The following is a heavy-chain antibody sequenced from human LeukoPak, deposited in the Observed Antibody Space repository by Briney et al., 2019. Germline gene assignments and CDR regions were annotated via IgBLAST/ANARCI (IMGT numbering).Heavy chain of an antibody. V-gene: IGHV1-2*06. J-gene: IGHJ4*02. CDR3: ARDVPFDY. CDR1: GYPFAGYY. Sequence: APVKVSCKTSGYPFAGYYIHWIRQAPGQGLEWMGRINPNGGGTDYAQRFQGRVTMTSDTSISRAYMELNRLTSDDTAIYYCARDVPFDYWGQGTLVTVSS. D-gene: IGHD6-6*01. CDR2: INPNGGGT.